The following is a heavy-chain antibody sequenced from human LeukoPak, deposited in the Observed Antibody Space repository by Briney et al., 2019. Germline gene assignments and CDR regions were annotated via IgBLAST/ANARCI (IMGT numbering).Heavy chain of an antibody. Sequence: GGSLRLSCAASGFIFSDYYMSWVRQAPGKGLEWVSVIYSGGSTYYADSVKGRFTISRDNSKNTLYLQMNSLRAEDTAVYYCARDGSWGKYYFDYWGQGTLVTVSS. CDR1: GFIFSDYY. CDR2: IYSGGST. D-gene: IGHD7-27*01. V-gene: IGHV3-53*01. J-gene: IGHJ4*02. CDR3: ARDGSWGKYYFDY.